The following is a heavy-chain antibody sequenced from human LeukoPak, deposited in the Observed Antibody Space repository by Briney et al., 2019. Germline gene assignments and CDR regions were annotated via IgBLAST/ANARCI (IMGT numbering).Heavy chain of an antibody. D-gene: IGHD3-3*01. CDR2: IIPIFGTA. CDR3: AREAARFLEWFPSK. J-gene: IGHJ4*02. CDR1: GGTFSSYA. V-gene: IGHV1-69*05. Sequence: GSSVKVSCKASGGTFSSYAISWVRQAPGQGLEWMGRIIPIFGTANYAQKFQGRVTITTDESTSTAYMELSSLRSEDTVVYYCAREAARFLEWFPSKWGQGTLVTVSA.